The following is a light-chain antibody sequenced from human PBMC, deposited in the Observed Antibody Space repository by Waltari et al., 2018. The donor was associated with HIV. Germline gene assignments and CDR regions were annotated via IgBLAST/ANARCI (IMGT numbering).Light chain of an antibody. CDR2: NDN. V-gene: IGLV1-44*01. CDR1: RSNIGSNT. Sequence: QSVLTQPPSASGTPGQRVTISCSGTRSNIGSNTVNWYQLLPGTAPKLRIYNDNERPAGVPGRFSGSGSCASASLAIRGLQPEYEADYYCSAWDDRLNGQGVFGGGTKLTVL. J-gene: IGLJ3*02. CDR3: SAWDDRLNGQGV.